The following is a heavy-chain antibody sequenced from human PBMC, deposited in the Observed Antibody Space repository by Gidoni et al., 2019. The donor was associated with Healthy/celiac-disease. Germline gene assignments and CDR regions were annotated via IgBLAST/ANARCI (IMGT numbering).Heavy chain of an antibody. D-gene: IGHD3-3*01. CDR1: GGTFSSYG. CDR3: ARAMYYDFWSGSYAFDI. Sequence: VQSQVQLVQSGAEVTVSCKASGGTFSSYGISWVRQAPGQGLEWMRRMIPILGIANYAQKFQGRVTITADKSTSTAYMELSSLRSEDTAVYYCARAMYYDFWSGSYAFDIWGQGTMVTVSS. CDR2: MIPILGIA. V-gene: IGHV1-69*04. J-gene: IGHJ3*02.